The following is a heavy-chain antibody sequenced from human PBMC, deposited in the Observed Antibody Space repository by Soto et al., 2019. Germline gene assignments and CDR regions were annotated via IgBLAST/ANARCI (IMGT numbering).Heavy chain of an antibody. CDR2: ISGSGDST. CDR3: ARRGSGSYDAY. CDR1: GFTFSSYA. J-gene: IGHJ4*02. Sequence: EVQLLESGGGLVQPGGSLRLSCAASGFTFSSYAMRWVRQAPGKGLEWVSAISGSGDSTYYADSVKGRFTTSRDNSKNTLYLQMNSLRAEDTAVYYCARRGSGSYDAYWGQGTLVTLSS. V-gene: IGHV3-23*01. D-gene: IGHD1-26*01.